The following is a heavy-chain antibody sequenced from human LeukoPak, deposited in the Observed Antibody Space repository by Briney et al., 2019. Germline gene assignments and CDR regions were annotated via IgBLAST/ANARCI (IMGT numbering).Heavy chain of an antibody. V-gene: IGHV3-23*01. CDR1: GFTFKRYG. Sequence: PGGSLRLSCAASGFTFKRYGMSWVRQAPGKGLEWVSAISGSGGNTFYGDSVKGRFAVSRDNSKNTLYLQMNSLRAEDTAVYYCAKKSGSSWYYFDYWGQGTLVTVSS. CDR3: AKKSGSSWYYFDY. D-gene: IGHD6-13*01. CDR2: ISGSGGNT. J-gene: IGHJ4*02.